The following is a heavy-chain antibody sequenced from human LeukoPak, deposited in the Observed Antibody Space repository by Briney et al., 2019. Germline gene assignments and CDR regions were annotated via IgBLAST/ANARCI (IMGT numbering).Heavy chain of an antibody. J-gene: IGHJ4*02. V-gene: IGHV1-69*13. CDR3: ARARAGWLQLEY. Sequence: ASVKVSCKASGGTFSSYAISWLRQAPGQGLEWMGGIIPIFGTANYAQKFQGRVTITADESTSTAYMELSSLRSEDTAVYYCARARAGWLQLEYWGQGTLVTVSS. CDR2: IIPIFGTA. CDR1: GGTFSSYA. D-gene: IGHD5-24*01.